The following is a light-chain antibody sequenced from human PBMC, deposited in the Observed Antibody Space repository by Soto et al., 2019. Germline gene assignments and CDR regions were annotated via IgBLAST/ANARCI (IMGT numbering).Light chain of an antibody. Sequence: DIQMTQSPSTLSASVGDRVIITCRASQSISSWLAWYQQKPGKAPKLLIYKASSLGSGVPSRFSGSGYGTEFTLTISSLQPDDFATYYCQQYNSFWTFGRGTKVEIK. CDR3: QQYNSFWT. J-gene: IGKJ1*01. CDR1: QSISSW. CDR2: KAS. V-gene: IGKV1-5*03.